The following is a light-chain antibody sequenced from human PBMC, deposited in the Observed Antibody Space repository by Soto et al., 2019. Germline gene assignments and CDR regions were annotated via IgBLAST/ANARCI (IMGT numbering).Light chain of an antibody. CDR3: QQSYNSPPWT. J-gene: IGKJ1*01. CDR1: QTISTS. CDR2: RAS. Sequence: DIQMTQSPSSLSASVGDRVTISCRASQTISTSLNWYQQKPGTAPRLLIYRASSVKSGVPPRFSGSRSGIDFTLTISSLRPEDIATYFCQQSYNSPPWTFGQGTKVEVK. V-gene: IGKV1-39*01.